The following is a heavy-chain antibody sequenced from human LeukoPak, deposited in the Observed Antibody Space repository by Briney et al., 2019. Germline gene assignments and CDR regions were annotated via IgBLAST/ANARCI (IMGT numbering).Heavy chain of an antibody. CDR3: AREDTGYYYYYMDV. J-gene: IGHJ6*03. CDR1: GGSISSYY. V-gene: IGHV4-59*04. Sequence: SETLSLTCTVSGGSISSYYWSWIRQPPGKGLEWIGYIYYSGSTYYNPSLKSRVTISVDTSKNQFSLKLSSVAAADTAVYYCAREDTGYYYYYMDVWGKGTTVTVSS. CDR2: IYYSGST. D-gene: IGHD2-15*01.